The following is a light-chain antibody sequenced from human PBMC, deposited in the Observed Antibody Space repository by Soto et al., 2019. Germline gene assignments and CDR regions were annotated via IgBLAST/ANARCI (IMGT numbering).Light chain of an antibody. V-gene: IGLV2-14*03. CDR1: SSDVGGYNY. Sequence: QSALTQPPSASGSPGQSVTISCTGTSSDVGGYNYVSWYQQHPGKAPKLMIYDIRNRPSGVSNRFSGSKSGNTASLTISGLQAEDEADYYCSSYTSSSTRVFGTGTKVTVL. CDR3: SSYTSSSTRV. J-gene: IGLJ1*01. CDR2: DIR.